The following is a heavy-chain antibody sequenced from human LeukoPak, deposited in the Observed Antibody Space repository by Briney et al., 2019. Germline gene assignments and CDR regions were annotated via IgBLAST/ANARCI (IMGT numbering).Heavy chain of an antibody. Sequence: SETLSLTCTVSGGSISSYYWSWIRQPPGKGLEWIGYIYHSGSTNYNPSLKSRVTISVDTSKNQFSLKLSSVTAADTAVYYCAREVGDYDILTGYYPRDASDIWGQGTMVTVSS. J-gene: IGHJ3*02. CDR2: IYHSGST. V-gene: IGHV4-59*01. CDR3: AREVGDYDILTGYYPRDASDI. D-gene: IGHD3-9*01. CDR1: GGSISSYY.